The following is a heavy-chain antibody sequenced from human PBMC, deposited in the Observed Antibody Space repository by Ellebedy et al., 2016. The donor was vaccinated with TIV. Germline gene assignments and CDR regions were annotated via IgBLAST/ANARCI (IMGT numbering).Heavy chain of an antibody. D-gene: IGHD3-10*01. CDR2: ISYDGSNK. CDR3: ARDLAGGNLMVRGEGRWFDP. CDR1: GFTFSSYA. J-gene: IGHJ5*02. Sequence: PGGSLRLSCAASGFTFSSYAMHWVRQAPGKGLEWVAVISYDGSNKYYADSVKGRFTISRANSKNTLYLQMNSLRAEDTAVYYCARDLAGGNLMVRGEGRWFDPWGQGTLVTVSS. V-gene: IGHV3-30*01.